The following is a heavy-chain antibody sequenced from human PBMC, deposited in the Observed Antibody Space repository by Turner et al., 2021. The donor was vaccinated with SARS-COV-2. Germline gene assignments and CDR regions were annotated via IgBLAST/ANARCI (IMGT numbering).Heavy chain of an antibody. Sequence: HVQLLEYGGGVLQPGRSLRLSCAASGFTFSTYAMHWVRQAPGKGLEWVAVISYDGSNKYYADSVKGRFTISRDNSKNTLYLQMSSLRAEDTAVYYCARELDGGYYYGMDVWGQGTTVTVSS. CDR3: ARELDGGYYYGMDV. D-gene: IGHD3-16*01. CDR2: ISYDGSNK. CDR1: GFTFSTYA. J-gene: IGHJ6*02. V-gene: IGHV3-30*04.